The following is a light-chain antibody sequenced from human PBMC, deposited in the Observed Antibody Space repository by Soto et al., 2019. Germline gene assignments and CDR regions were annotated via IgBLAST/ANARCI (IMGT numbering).Light chain of an antibody. CDR2: GAS. J-gene: IGKJ5*01. V-gene: IGKV3-15*01. Sequence: VMTQSPATLSVSPGERATLSCRASQSVRSNLAWYQQKPGQAHRLLIYGASTRATGVPARFSGSGFGTEFTLTISSLQSEDFAIYYCHQYDDWHTFGQGTRLEIK. CDR1: QSVRSN. CDR3: HQYDDWHT.